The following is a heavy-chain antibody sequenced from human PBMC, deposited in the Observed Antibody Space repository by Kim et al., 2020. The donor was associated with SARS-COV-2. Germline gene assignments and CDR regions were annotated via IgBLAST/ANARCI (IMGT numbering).Heavy chain of an antibody. CDR2: IGGSLGST. Sequence: GGSLRLSCAASGFTFTNYGMSWVRQAPGKGLEWVSGIGGSLGSTYYADSVKGRFTISRDNSRDSLYLQMNSLRAEDTAVYYCAKEYYDILPGLARTHAFDIWGQGTMVTVSS. J-gene: IGHJ3*02. D-gene: IGHD3-9*01. CDR1: GFTFTNYG. CDR3: AKEYYDILPGLARTHAFDI. V-gene: IGHV3-23*01.